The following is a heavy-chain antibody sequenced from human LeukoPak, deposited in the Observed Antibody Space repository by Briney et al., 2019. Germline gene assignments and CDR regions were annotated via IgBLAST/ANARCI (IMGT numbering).Heavy chain of an antibody. J-gene: IGHJ6*02. V-gene: IGHV3-23*01. Sequence: GGSLRLSCAASGFTFSSYAMSWVRQAPGKGLEWVSAISGSGGSTYYADSVKGRFTISSDNAKNTLYVQMNSLRAEDTAVYYCARVRSGSSAGNYGMDVWGQGTTVTVSS. CDR3: ARVRSGSSAGNYGMDV. D-gene: IGHD1-26*01. CDR2: ISGSGGST. CDR1: GFTFSSYA.